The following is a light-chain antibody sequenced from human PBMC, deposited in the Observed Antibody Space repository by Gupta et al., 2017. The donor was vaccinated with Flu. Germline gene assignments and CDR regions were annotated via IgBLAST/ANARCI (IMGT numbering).Light chain of an antibody. CDR3: QSYDSITSGVI. Sequence: NFMLTQPHSASESPGKTVTISCTRSSGSIATDYDQWYRQRPGSSPTTMIYEDNHRPSRVPDRFSVSVDNSATSASLTITGLKTEDEADYYCQSYDSITSGVIFGGGTKLTVL. CDR2: EDN. J-gene: IGLJ2*01. CDR1: SGSIATDY. V-gene: IGLV6-57*01.